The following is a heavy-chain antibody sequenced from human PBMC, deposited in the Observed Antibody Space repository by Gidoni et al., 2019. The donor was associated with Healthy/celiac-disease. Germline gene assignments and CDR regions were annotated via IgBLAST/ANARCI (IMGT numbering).Heavy chain of an antibody. Sequence: EVQLLESGGGLVQPGGSLRLSCAASGFTFSSYAMSWVRQAPGKGLEWVSAIRGSGGSTYYADSVKGRFTISRDNSKNTLYLQMNSLRAEDTAVYYCAKGTRGYSYQFDYWGQGTLVTVSS. D-gene: IGHD5-18*01. CDR2: IRGSGGST. V-gene: IGHV3-23*01. J-gene: IGHJ4*02. CDR1: GFTFSSYA. CDR3: AKGTRGYSYQFDY.